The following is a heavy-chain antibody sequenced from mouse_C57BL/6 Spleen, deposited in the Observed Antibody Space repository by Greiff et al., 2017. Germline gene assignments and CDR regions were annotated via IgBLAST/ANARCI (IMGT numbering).Heavy chain of an antibody. Sequence: EVMLVESGEGLVKPGGSLKLSCAASGFTFSSSAMSWVRQTPEKRLEWVAYISSGGDYIYYADTMKGRFTISRDNARNTLYLQVSSLKSEDTAMYYSTRELNAMDDWGQGTSVTVSS. CDR2: ISSGGDYI. CDR3: TRELNAMDD. J-gene: IGHJ4*01. V-gene: IGHV5-9-1*02. CDR1: GFTFSSSA.